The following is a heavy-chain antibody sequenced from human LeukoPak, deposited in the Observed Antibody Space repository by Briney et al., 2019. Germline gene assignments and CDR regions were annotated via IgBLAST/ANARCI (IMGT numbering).Heavy chain of an antibody. J-gene: IGHJ5*02. V-gene: IGHV3-23*01. CDR2: IGGSDGLT. CDR1: GFTLNYYG. D-gene: IGHD4-17*01. Sequence: GGSLRLPCAASGFTLNYYGMSWVRQAPGKGLEWVSGIGGSDGLTYYADSVKGRFTISRDNSKNTLYQQMNSLRAEDTAVYFCVKDLGSRTVTWGQGTLVTVSS. CDR3: VKDLGSRTVT.